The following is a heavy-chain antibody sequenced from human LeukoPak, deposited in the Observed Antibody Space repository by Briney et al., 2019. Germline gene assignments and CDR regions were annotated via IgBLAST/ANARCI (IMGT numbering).Heavy chain of an antibody. CDR3: ATGIAARPRPLDY. J-gene: IGHJ4*02. V-gene: IGHV3-30-3*01. Sequence: GGALRLSCAASGFTFSSYAMHWVREAPGKGLEGVAVISYDGSNKYYADSVKGRFTISRDNSKNTLYLQMNSLRAEDTAVYYCATGIAARPRPLDYWGQGTLVTVSS. D-gene: IGHD6-6*01. CDR2: ISYDGSNK. CDR1: GFTFSSYA.